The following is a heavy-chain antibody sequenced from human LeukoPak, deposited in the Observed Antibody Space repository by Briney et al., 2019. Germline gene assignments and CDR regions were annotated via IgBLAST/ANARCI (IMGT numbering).Heavy chain of an antibody. CDR3: ARDKGGYYDSSNWFDP. Sequence: EASVKVSCTASGYTFTSYDINWVRQATGQGLEWMGWMNPNSGNTGYAQKFQGRVTMTRNTSISTAYMELSSLRSEDTAVYYCARDKGGYYDSSNWFDPWGQGTLVTVPS. D-gene: IGHD3-22*01. CDR2: MNPNSGNT. J-gene: IGHJ5*02. CDR1: GYTFTSYD. V-gene: IGHV1-8*01.